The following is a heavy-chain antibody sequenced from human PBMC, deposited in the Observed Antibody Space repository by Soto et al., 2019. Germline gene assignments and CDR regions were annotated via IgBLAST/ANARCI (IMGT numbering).Heavy chain of an antibody. CDR3: ARDSYGMDV. J-gene: IGHJ6*02. CDR1: GFTFSNYA. V-gene: IGHV3-30-3*01. CDR2: ISYDGSNK. Sequence: QVQLVESGGGVVQPGRSLRLSCAASGFTFSNYAMHWVRQAPGKGLEWVSFISYDGSNKYYADSVKGRFTISRDNSKNTLYLQMNGLRAEDTAVYYCARDSYGMDVWGQGTTVTVSS.